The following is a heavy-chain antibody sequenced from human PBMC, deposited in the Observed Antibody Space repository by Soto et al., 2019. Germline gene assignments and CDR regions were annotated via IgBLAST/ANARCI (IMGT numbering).Heavy chain of an antibody. V-gene: IGHV3-30*18. Sequence: GGSLRLSCTGSGFTFGNYGMHWVRQAPGKGLEWVASTSYDGNNKYYEDSLKGRFTISRDNSKKMVYLQMTSLGPEDTAVYYCAKGGGRARDFYYWGQGDLVTLSS. CDR1: GFTFGNYG. D-gene: IGHD1-26*01. CDR3: AKGGGRARDFYY. CDR2: TSYDGNNK. J-gene: IGHJ4*02.